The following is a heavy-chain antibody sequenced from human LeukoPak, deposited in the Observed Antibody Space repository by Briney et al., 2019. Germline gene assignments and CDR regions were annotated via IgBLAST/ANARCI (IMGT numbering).Heavy chain of an antibody. CDR3: TTLESYDSSGYSLDY. Sequence: GGSLRLSCAASGVTVSNAWMSWVRQAPGKGLEWVGRIKSKTDGGTTDYAAPVKGRFTISRDDSENALHLQMNSLKTEDTAVYYCTTLESYDSSGYSLDYWGQGTLVTVSS. J-gene: IGHJ4*02. V-gene: IGHV3-15*01. CDR2: IKSKTDGGTT. CDR1: GVTVSNAW. D-gene: IGHD3-22*01.